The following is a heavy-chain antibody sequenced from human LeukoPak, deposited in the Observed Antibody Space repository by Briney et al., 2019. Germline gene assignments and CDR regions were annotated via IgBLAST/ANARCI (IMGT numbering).Heavy chain of an antibody. CDR3: ARDSIARHYYYYGMDV. J-gene: IGHJ6*02. V-gene: IGHV3-53*01. D-gene: IGHD6-6*01. CDR2: IYSGGST. Sequence: GGSLRLSCAASGFTVSSNYMSWVRQAPGKGLKWVSVIYSGGSTYYADSVKGRFTISRDNSKNTLYLQMNSLRAEDTAVYYCARDSIARHYYYYGMDVWGQGTTVTVSS. CDR1: GFTVSSNY.